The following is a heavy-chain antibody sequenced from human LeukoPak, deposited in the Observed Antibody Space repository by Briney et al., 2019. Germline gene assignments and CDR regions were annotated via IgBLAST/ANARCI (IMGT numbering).Heavy chain of an antibody. CDR2: IYTSGST. J-gene: IGHJ4*02. D-gene: IGHD7-27*01. CDR1: GGSISSGTYY. Sequence: SQTLSLTCTVSGGSISSGTYYWGWIRQPAGKGLEWIGRIYTSGSTNYNPSLKSRVTISVDTSKNQFSLKLTSVTAADTAVYYCARGFRGDNFDYWGQGTLVTVSS. V-gene: IGHV4-61*02. CDR3: ARGFRGDNFDY.